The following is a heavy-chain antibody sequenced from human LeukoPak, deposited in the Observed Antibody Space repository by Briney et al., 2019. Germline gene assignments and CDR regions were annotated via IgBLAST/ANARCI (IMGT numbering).Heavy chain of an antibody. V-gene: IGHV3-33*01. D-gene: IGHD1-26*01. CDR2: IWYDGSNK. CDR1: GFTFSSYG. Sequence: GSLRLSCAASGFTFSSYGMHWVRQAPGKGLEWVAVIWYDGSNKYYADSVKGRFTISRDNSKNTLYLQMNSLRAEDTAVYYCARGASGSYASDYWGQGTLVTVSS. CDR3: ARGASGSYASDY. J-gene: IGHJ4*02.